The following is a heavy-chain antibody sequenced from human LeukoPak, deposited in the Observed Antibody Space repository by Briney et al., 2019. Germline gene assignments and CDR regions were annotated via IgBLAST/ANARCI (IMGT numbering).Heavy chain of an antibody. V-gene: IGHV3-7*01. CDR1: GFTFSSYW. D-gene: IGHD7-27*01. Sequence: GGSLRLSCAASGFTFSSYWMSWVRQAPGKGLEGVANIKQEGSEKYYVDSVKGRFTISRDNAKNSLYLQMNSLRAEDTAVYSCARREVNWGSAFDIWGQGTMVTVSS. J-gene: IGHJ3*02. CDR3: ARREVNWGSAFDI. CDR2: IKQEGSEK.